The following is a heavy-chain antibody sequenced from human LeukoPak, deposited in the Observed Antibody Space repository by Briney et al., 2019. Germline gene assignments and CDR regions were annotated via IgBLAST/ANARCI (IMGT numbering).Heavy chain of an antibody. D-gene: IGHD3-22*01. Sequence: SETLSLTRTVSGGSISSYYWSWIRRPPGKGLEWIGYIYYSGSTNYNPSLKSRVTISVDTSKNQFSLKLSSVTAADTAVYYCARNDYYDSSGYYPFDYWGQGTLVTVSS. J-gene: IGHJ4*02. CDR1: GGSISSYY. CDR3: ARNDYYDSSGYYPFDY. V-gene: IGHV4-59*08. CDR2: IYYSGST.